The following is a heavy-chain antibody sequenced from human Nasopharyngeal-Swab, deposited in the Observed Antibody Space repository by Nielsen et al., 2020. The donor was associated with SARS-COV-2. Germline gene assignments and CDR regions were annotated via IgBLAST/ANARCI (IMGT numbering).Heavy chain of an antibody. Sequence: GGSLSPSCAASGFTFTSYPMNWVRKAPGKGLEWVSSISSSGTDISYTDSVKGRFTTPRDNSKNTLYLQMTSLRAEDTAVYYCARVVSYYYGMDVWGQGTTVTVSS. V-gene: IGHV3-21*01. CDR1: GFTFTSYP. CDR2: ISSSGTDI. J-gene: IGHJ6*02. D-gene: IGHD3-22*01. CDR3: ARVVSYYYGMDV.